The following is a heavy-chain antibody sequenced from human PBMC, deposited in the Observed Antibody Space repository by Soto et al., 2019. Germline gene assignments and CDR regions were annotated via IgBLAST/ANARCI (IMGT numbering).Heavy chain of an antibody. CDR3: ARERVGTTFFDN. CDR1: GFAISRGYY. D-gene: IGHD1-1*01. J-gene: IGHJ4*02. V-gene: IGHV4-38-2*02. Sequence: SETLSLTCNVSGFAISRGYYWSWVRQPPGKGLEWIGSIYPSVSSYHNPSLESRLTLSIDTSKNQFTLKLASVTAADTALYYCARERVGTTFFDNWGQGTQVTVSS. CDR2: IYPSVSS.